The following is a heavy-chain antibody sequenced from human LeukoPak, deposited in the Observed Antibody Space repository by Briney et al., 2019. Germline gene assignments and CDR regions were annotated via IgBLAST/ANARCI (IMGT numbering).Heavy chain of an antibody. V-gene: IGHV5-51*01. CDR3: ARVFIYYDSSGSDPFDY. CDR1: VYGFTSYW. CDR2: IYPGDSDT. J-gene: IGHJ4*02. D-gene: IGHD3-22*01. Sequence: GESLKISCKGSVYGFTSYWIGWVRQMPGKGLEWMGIIYPGDSDTRYSPSFQGQVTISADKSISTAYLQWSSLKASDTPIFYCARVFIYYDSSGSDPFDYSGQGTLVTVSS.